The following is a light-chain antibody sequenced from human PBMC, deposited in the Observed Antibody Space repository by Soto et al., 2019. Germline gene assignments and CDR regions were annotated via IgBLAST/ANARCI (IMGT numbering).Light chain of an antibody. Sequence: EIVLTQSPGTLSLSPGERATLSCRASQSVGKNYLAWYQQKPGQGPRLLIYDASSRATGIPDRFSGSGSGTDFALAITRLEPEDFAVYYCHQYATSPRTFGQGTRLEIK. CDR1: QSVGKNY. CDR3: HQYATSPRT. V-gene: IGKV3-20*01. CDR2: DAS. J-gene: IGKJ2*01.